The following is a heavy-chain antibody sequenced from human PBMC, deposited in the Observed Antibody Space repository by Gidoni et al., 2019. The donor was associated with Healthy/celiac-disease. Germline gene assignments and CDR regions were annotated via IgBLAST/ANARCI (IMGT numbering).Heavy chain of an antibody. Sequence: QVQLVQSGAEVKKPGVSVKVSCNASGYTFTSYGISWVRQAPGQGLEWMGWIRAYNGNTIYAQKLQGRVTMTTDTSTSTAYMELRRLRSDDTAVYYCARGLYDILTELYYYGMDVWGQGTTVTVSS. CDR2: IRAYNGNT. CDR3: ARGLYDILTELYYYGMDV. CDR1: GYTFTSYG. J-gene: IGHJ6*02. D-gene: IGHD3-9*01. V-gene: IGHV1-18*01.